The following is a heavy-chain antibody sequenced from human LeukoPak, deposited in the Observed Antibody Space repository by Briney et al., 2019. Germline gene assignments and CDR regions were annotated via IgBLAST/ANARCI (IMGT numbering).Heavy chain of an antibody. CDR3: ARLPLVTMVRGVMGAFDI. V-gene: IGHV1-18*01. CDR2: ISAYNGNT. CDR1: GGTFSSYA. J-gene: IGHJ3*02. Sequence: ASVKVSCKASGGTFSSYAISWVRQAPGQGLEWMGWISAYNGNTNYAQKLQGRVTMTTDTSTSTAYMELRSLRSDDTAVYYCARLPLVTMVRGVMGAFDIWGQGTMVTVSS. D-gene: IGHD3-10*01.